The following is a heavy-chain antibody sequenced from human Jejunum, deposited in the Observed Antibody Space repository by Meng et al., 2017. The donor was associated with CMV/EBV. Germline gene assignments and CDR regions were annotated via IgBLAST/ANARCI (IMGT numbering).Heavy chain of an antibody. V-gene: IGHV4-61*02. J-gene: IGHJ4*02. CDR3: ARTIAALHTGFDY. Sequence: VSGGSLSSGSYHWSWIRQSAGKGLEWIGRIYTSGNTIYNPSLTSRVTISIDTSKNHFSLNLRSVTVEDTAVYYCARTIAALHTGFDYWGQGALVTVSS. CDR2: IYTSGNT. D-gene: IGHD5-24*01. CDR1: GGSLSSGSYH.